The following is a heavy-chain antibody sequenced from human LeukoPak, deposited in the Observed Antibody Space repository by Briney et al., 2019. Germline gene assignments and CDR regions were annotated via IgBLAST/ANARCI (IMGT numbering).Heavy chain of an antibody. Sequence: GGSPRLPPAPPRFTFSVCTMHSVSQTPPRGGWWGSFIWIDVNNTNYADSVKGRFNIPRDNCGDTMYLQMNSLRAEDTAVYDCTKGDDYGANTRLPKDNWFDPWGQGTLVTVSS. J-gene: IGHJ5*02. V-gene: IGHV3-30*02. CDR3: TKGDDYGANTRLPKDNWFDP. CDR2: IWIDVNNT. CDR1: RFTFSVCT. D-gene: IGHD4-23*01.